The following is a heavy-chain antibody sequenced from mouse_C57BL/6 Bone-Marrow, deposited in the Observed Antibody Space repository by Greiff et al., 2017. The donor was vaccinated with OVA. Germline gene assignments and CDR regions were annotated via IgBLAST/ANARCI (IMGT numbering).Heavy chain of an antibody. CDR3: ARRPLAYAMDY. J-gene: IGHJ4*01. CDR2: ISYDGSN. CDR1: GYSITSGYY. Sequence: EVQLQQPGPGLVKPSQSLSLTCSVTGYSITSGYYWNWIRQFPGNKLEWMGYISYDGSNNYNPSLKNRISITRDTSKNQFFLKLNSVTTEDTATYYCARRPLAYAMDYWGQGTSVTVSS. V-gene: IGHV3-6*01.